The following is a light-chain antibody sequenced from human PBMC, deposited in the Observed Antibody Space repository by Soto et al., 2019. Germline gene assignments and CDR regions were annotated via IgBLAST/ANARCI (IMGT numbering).Light chain of an antibody. V-gene: IGKV1-5*03. CDR2: KAS. Sequence: DIQMTQSPSTLSASVGDRVTITCRASQSISSWVAWYQQKPGKTPKLLIYKASSLESGVPSRFSGSGSGTEFTLTISSLQPDDFATYYCQQYSSYPLSFGGGTKVEIK. J-gene: IGKJ4*01. CDR1: QSISSW. CDR3: QQYSSYPLS.